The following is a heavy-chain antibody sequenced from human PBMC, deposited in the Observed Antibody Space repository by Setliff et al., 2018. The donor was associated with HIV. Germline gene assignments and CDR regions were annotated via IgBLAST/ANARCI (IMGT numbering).Heavy chain of an antibody. V-gene: IGHV1-2*06. D-gene: IGHD4-17*01. CDR1: GYTFTSYY. J-gene: IGHJ1*01. CDR2: ISPNTGGT. CDR3: ARGPDGDSQYFQH. Sequence: ASVKVSCKASGYTFTSYYIHWVRQAPGQGLEWMGRISPNTGGTVYAQKFQGRVNMTRGTSTNTVYMDLSRLRSGDTALYYCARGPDGDSQYFQHWGQGTLVTVSS.